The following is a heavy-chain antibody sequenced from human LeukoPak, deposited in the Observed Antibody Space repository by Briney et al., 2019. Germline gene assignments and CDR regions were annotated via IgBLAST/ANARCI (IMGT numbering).Heavy chain of an antibody. Sequence: GGFLRLSGRALGLTFSSTWMSWVRQAPGKGLDGVANIRKDGSEKDYGDSVTCRFTISRDNAKNSLYLQMNSLRAEDTAVYYCARDKIVGATHLDYWGQGTLVTVSS. J-gene: IGHJ4*02. CDR2: IRKDGSEK. V-gene: IGHV3-7*01. CDR1: GLTFSSTW. CDR3: ARDKIVGATHLDY. D-gene: IGHD1-26*01.